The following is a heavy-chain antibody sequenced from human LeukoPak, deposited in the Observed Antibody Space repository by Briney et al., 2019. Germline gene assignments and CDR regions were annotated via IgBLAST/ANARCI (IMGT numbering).Heavy chain of an antibody. Sequence: ASVKVSCKPSGYTITAHYIHWVRQAPGQGLEWMGWISAYNGNTNYAQKLQGRVTMTTDTSTSTAYMELRSLRSDDTAVYYCARWTGGLDIWGQGTMVTVSS. CDR1: GYTITAHY. CDR2: ISAYNGNT. J-gene: IGHJ3*02. V-gene: IGHV1-18*04. CDR3: ARWTGGLDI. D-gene: IGHD3/OR15-3a*01.